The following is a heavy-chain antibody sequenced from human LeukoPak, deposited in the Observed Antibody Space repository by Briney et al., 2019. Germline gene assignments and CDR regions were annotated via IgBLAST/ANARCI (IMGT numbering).Heavy chain of an antibody. CDR1: GYTVTSYG. Sequence: ASVKVSCKASGYTVTSYGISWLRQAPGQGLEWMGWFSAYNGNTNYAHKLQGRMTMTTDTSTSTAYMELRSLRSDDTAVYYCAREGPFEWLLLGVRRPTSMDVWGQGTTVTVSS. CDR3: AREGPFEWLLLGVRRPTSMDV. D-gene: IGHD3-9*01. J-gene: IGHJ6*02. CDR2: FSAYNGNT. V-gene: IGHV1-18*01.